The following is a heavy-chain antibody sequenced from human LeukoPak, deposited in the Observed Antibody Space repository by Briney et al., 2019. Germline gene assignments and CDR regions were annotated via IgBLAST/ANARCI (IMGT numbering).Heavy chain of an antibody. V-gene: IGHV4-30-2*01. CDR1: GGSISSGGYS. Sequence: PSETLSLTCAVSGGSISSGGYSWSWIRQPPGEGLEWIGYIYHSGSTYYNPSLKSRVTISVDRSKNQFSLKLSSVTAADTAVYYCARRGGANWFDPWGQGTLVTVSS. CDR2: IYHSGST. J-gene: IGHJ5*02. D-gene: IGHD3-10*01. CDR3: ARRGGANWFDP.